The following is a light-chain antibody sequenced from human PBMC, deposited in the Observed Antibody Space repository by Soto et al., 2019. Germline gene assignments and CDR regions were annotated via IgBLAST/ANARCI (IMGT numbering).Light chain of an antibody. Sequence: EIVLTQSPATLSLSPGERATLSCRASQSVSSYLAWYQQKPGQAPRLLIFDTSNRATGIPARFSGSGSGTDFTLTISGLEPEDFAVYYCQQGGNWPLTFGQGTRLEIK. J-gene: IGKJ5*01. CDR3: QQGGNWPLT. CDR1: QSVSSY. V-gene: IGKV3-11*01. CDR2: DTS.